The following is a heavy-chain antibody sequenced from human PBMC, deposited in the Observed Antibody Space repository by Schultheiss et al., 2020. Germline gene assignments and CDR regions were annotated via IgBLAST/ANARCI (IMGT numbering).Heavy chain of an antibody. J-gene: IGHJ5*02. CDR1: GGSISSGGYS. Sequence: SETLSLTCAVSGGSISSGGYSWSWIRQPPGKGLEWIGYIYHSGSTYYNPSLKSRVTISVDRSKNQFSLKLSSVTAADTAVYYCAREVSSSWKNWFDPWGQGTLVTVSS. CDR3: AREVSSSWKNWFDP. D-gene: IGHD6-13*01. CDR2: IYHSGST. V-gene: IGHV4-30-2*01.